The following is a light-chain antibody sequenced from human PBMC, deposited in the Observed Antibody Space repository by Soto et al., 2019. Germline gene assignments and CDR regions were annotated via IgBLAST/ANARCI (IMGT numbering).Light chain of an antibody. J-gene: IGLJ2*01. CDR2: DVN. CDR3: CSYAGSYSFGVI. CDR1: SSDVGGYNY. Sequence: QSALTQPRSVSGSPGQSVTITCTGTSSDVGGYNYVSWYQHHPGKAPKLMIYDVNKWPSGVPDRFSGSKSGDTASLTISGLQAEVEADYYCCSYAGSYSFGVIFGGGTKLTVL. V-gene: IGLV2-11*01.